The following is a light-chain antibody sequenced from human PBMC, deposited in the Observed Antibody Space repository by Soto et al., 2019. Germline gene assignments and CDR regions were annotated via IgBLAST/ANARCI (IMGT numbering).Light chain of an antibody. CDR3: TSYAGTSSFFYV. Sequence: QSALTQPPSASGSPGQSVTISCTGTSSDVGAYNYVSWYQQLPGKAPKLIIYEVSKRPSGVPDRFSGSKSGNTASLTVSGLQAEDEADYYCTSYAGTSSFFYVFGTGTKVTDL. V-gene: IGLV2-8*01. J-gene: IGLJ1*01. CDR2: EVS. CDR1: SSDVGAYNY.